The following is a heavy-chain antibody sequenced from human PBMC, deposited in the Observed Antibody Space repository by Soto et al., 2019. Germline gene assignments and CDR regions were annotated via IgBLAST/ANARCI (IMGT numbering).Heavy chain of an antibody. CDR2: INHSGST. J-gene: IGHJ4*02. D-gene: IGHD5-18*01. V-gene: IGHV4-34*01. CDR3: SRGAAMERVFDY. CDR1: GVSFSGYY. Sequence: PSETLSLTCAVYGVSFSGYYWSWIRQPPGKGLEWIGEINHSGSTNYNPSLKSRVTISVDTSKNQFSLKLSSVTAADTAVYYCSRGAAMERVFDYWGQGTLVTVSS.